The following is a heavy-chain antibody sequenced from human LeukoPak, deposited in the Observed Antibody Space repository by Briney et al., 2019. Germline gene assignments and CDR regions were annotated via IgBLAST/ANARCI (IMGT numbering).Heavy chain of an antibody. CDR2: IYYSGST. J-gene: IGHJ5*02. D-gene: IGHD6-13*01. V-gene: IGHV4-39*07. CDR1: GGSISSSSYY. CDR3: ARDTGSSGPLSWFDP. Sequence: SETLSLTCTVSGGSISSSSYYWGWIRQPPGKGLEWIGSIYYSGSTYYNPSLKSRVTISVDTSKNQFSLKLSSVTAADMAVYYCARDTGSSGPLSWFDPWGQGTLVTVSS.